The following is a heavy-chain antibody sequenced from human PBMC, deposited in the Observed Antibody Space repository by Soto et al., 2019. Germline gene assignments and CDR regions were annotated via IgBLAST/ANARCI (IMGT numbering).Heavy chain of an antibody. CDR3: ARARGGYYDY. D-gene: IGHD3-22*01. CDR1: GGSISSGDYY. CDR2: MYYSGST. Sequence: SETLSLTCTVSGGSISSGDYYWSWIRRPPGKGLEWIGYMYYSGSTNYNPSLKSRVTISADTSKNQFSLKLSSVTAADTAVYYCARARGGYYDYWGQGTLVTVSS. V-gene: IGHV4-61*08. J-gene: IGHJ4*02.